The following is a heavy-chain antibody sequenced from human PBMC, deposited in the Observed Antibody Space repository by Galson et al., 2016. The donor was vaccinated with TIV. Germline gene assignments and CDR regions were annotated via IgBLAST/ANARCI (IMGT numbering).Heavy chain of an antibody. Sequence: SVKVSCKASGYTFTGYSISWVRQAPGQGLEWMGWIRVYKGVTNSIQKVQGRVTMTIDTSTGTAYMELRSLRSDDTAVYYCARGAYFVLSAAAFDSGGLGTMVTVSS. D-gene: IGHD3-9*01. V-gene: IGHV1-18*01. CDR1: GYTFTGYS. CDR3: ARGAYFVLSAAAFDS. CDR2: IRVYKGVT. J-gene: IGHJ3*02.